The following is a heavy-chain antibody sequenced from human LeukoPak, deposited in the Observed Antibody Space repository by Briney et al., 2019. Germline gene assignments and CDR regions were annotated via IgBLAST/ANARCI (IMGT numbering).Heavy chain of an antibody. CDR2: INHSGST. CDR1: Y. J-gene: IGHJ4*02. V-gene: IGHV4-34*01. Sequence: YXSWIRQPPGKGLEWIGEINHSGSTNYNPSLKSRVTISVDTSKNQFSLKLSSVTAADTAVYYCARRAHWGQGTLVTVSS. CDR3: ARRAH.